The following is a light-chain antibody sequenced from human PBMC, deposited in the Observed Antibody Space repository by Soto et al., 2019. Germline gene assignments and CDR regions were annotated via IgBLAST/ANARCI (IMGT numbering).Light chain of an antibody. Sequence: QSALTQPPSASGSPGQSVTISCTGTSSDVGGYGYVSWYQQHPGKAPKLMIFEVTKRASGVPGRFSGSKSGNTAFLTVSGLQAEHEADYFGSSYAGVNIDVVFGGGTKLTVL. CDR3: SSYAGVNIDVV. V-gene: IGLV2-8*01. J-gene: IGLJ2*01. CDR1: SSDVGGYGY. CDR2: EVT.